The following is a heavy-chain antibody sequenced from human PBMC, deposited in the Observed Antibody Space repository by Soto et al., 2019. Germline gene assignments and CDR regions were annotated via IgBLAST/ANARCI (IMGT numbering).Heavy chain of an antibody. V-gene: IGHV3-74*03. Sequence: EVQLVESGGGLVQPGGSLRLSCAASGFTFSTYWMHWVRQGPGKGLVWLSRINGDGSTTEYADSVKGRFTISRGNAKNTLYLQIHSLRVEDTAVYYCERDDNPDYWGQGTLVTVSS. CDR3: ERDDNPDY. CDR1: GFTFSTYW. J-gene: IGHJ4*02. D-gene: IGHD1-20*01. CDR2: INGDGSTT.